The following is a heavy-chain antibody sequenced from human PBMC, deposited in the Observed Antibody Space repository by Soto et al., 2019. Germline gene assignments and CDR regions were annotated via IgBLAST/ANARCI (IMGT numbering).Heavy chain of an antibody. CDR3: ARDPGGSYDY. V-gene: IGHV3-72*01. J-gene: IGHJ4*02. Sequence: PGGSLRLSGAAAGFTFSDYYRDWVRQVPGKGLEWVGRTRNKANSYTTEYAASVRGRFSISRDDSKDSMYLQMNSLKTEATAVYYCARDPGGSYDYWGQGALVTVSS. D-gene: IGHD3-16*01. CDR1: GFTFSDYY. CDR2: TRNKANSYTT.